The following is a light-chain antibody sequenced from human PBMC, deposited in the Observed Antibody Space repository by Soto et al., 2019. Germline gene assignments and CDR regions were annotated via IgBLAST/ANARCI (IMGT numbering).Light chain of an antibody. CDR3: TSYTSSSPWV. V-gene: IGLV2-14*01. CDR1: TSDVGGYNY. CDR2: EVS. J-gene: IGLJ3*02. Sequence: QSALTQPASVSGSPGQSITISCTGTTSDVGGYNYVSWFQQYPGKAPKLKIYEVSNRPSGVSNRFSGSKSGNTASLTISDLQAEDEADYYCTSYTSSSPWVFGGGTKLTVL.